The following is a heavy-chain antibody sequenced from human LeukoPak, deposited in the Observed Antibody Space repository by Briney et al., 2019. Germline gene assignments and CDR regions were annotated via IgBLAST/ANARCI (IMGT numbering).Heavy chain of an antibody. V-gene: IGHV4-39*07. CDR3: ARGRTVTTVIGDFDY. CDR1: GDSISTSNSY. D-gene: IGHD4-17*01. Sequence: NPSETLSLTCTVSGDSISTSNSYWGWIRQPPGKGLEWIGEINHSGSTNYNPSLKSRVTISVDTSKNQFSLKLSSVTAADTAVYYCARGRTVTTVIGDFDYWGQGTLVTVSS. CDR2: INHSGST. J-gene: IGHJ4*02.